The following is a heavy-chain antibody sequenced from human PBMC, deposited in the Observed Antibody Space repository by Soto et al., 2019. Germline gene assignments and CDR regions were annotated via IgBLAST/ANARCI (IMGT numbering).Heavy chain of an antibody. CDR3: ARVGEDRVVTGNWYFDL. D-gene: IGHD2-21*02. Sequence: SETLSLTCAVSGGSLSNYYWSWIRQPPGKGLEWIGYIYDSGSTNYNPSLKSRVTISIDTSKNQFSLKLTSVTAADTAVYYCARVGEDRVVTGNWYFDLWGRGSLVTVSS. J-gene: IGHJ2*01. V-gene: IGHV4-59*01. CDR2: IYDSGST. CDR1: GGSLSNYY.